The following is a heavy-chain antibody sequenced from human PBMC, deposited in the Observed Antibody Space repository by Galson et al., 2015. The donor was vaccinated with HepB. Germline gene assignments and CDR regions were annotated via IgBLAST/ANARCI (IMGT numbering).Heavy chain of an antibody. V-gene: IGHV3-21*01. CDR3: ARALKAGGYNHGTNWFEP. J-gene: IGHJ5*02. Sequence: SLRLSCAASGFTFSHYAMNWVRQAPGKGLEWVSSITGDGSFLQYADSVKGRFTISRDNAKNSLFLQLNSLRAEDSAVYYCARALKAGGYNHGTNWFEPWGHGALVTVSS. D-gene: IGHD5-18*01. CDR1: GFTFSHYA. CDR2: ITGDGSFL.